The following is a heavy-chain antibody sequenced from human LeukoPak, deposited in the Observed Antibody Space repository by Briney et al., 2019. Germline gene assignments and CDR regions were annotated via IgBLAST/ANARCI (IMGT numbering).Heavy chain of an antibody. Sequence: GASLRLSCAASGLTFSNYAMSWVRQAPGKGLEWVSAITGSGGATYYADSVKGRFTISRDNSKNTLYLQINSLRAEDTAVYYCAKWGDYDVLTGYYDSDYWGQGTLVTVSS. CDR1: GLTFSNYA. J-gene: IGHJ4*02. V-gene: IGHV3-23*01. D-gene: IGHD3-9*01. CDR3: AKWGDYDVLTGYYDSDY. CDR2: ITGSGGAT.